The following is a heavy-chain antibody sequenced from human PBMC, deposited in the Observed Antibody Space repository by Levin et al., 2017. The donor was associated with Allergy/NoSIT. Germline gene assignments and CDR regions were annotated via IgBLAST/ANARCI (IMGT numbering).Heavy chain of an antibody. D-gene: IGHD3-10*01. CDR2: ISSSSSYT. Sequence: GGSLRLSCAASGFTFSDYYMSWIRQAPGKGLEWVSYISSSSSYTNYADSVKCRFTISRDNAKNSLYLQMNSLRAEDTAVYYCAREPPYGSGSYYPDYWGQGTLVTVSS. V-gene: IGHV3-11*05. CDR3: AREPPYGSGSYYPDY. J-gene: IGHJ4*02. CDR1: GFTFSDYY.